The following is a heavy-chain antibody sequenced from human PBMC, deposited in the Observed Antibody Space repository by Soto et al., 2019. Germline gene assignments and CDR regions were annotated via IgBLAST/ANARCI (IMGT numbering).Heavy chain of an antibody. Sequence: EVQLLESGGGLVQPGGSLRLSCAASGFTFSSYAMSWVRQAPGKGLEWVSAISGSGGSTYYADSVKGRFTISRDNSKNTLYLQMNSLRAEDTAVYYCAKDHSSGTTIFYYYYGMDVWGQGTTVTVSS. J-gene: IGHJ6*02. CDR2: ISGSGGST. CDR3: AKDHSSGTTIFYYYYGMDV. V-gene: IGHV3-23*01. D-gene: IGHD3-22*01. CDR1: GFTFSSYA.